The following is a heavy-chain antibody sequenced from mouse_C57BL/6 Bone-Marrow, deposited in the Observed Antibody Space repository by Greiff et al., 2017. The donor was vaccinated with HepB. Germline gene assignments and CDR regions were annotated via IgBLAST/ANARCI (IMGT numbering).Heavy chain of an antibody. CDR2: IYPRDGST. Sequence: QVQLQQSGPELVKPGASVKLSCKASGYNFTSYDINWVKQRPGQGLEWIGWIYPRDGSTKYNEKFKGKATLTVDTPSSTAYMELHSLTSEVSAVYFCARDGIPAWFAYWGQGTLVTVSA. J-gene: IGHJ3*01. D-gene: IGHD2-1*01. CDR3: ARDGIPAWFAY. V-gene: IGHV1-85*01. CDR1: GYNFTSYD.